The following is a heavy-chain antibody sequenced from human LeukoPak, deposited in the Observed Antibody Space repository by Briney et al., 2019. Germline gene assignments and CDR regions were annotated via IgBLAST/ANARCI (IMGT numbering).Heavy chain of an antibody. CDR1: GGSISSGGYY. D-gene: IGHD1-26*01. CDR3: ARGRPYSGGYHLDY. CDR2: IYYSGST. Sequence: SETLSLTCAVSGGSISSGGYYWSWIRQPPGKGLEWIGNIYYSGSTYYNPSLKSRVTMSVDTSKNQFSLKLNSVTAADTAVYYCARGRPYSGGYHLDYWGQGTLVTVSS. J-gene: IGHJ4*02. V-gene: IGHV4-30-2*03.